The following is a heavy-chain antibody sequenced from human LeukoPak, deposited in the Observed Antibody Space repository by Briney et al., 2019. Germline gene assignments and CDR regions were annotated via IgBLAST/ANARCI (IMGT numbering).Heavy chain of an antibody. CDR3: ARDRLTVGATTMLY. CDR1: GYTFTGYY. Sequence: ASVKVSCKASGYTFTGYYMHWVRQAPRQGLEWMGWIDPNSGGTNFARKFQGRVTMTRDTSINMVYMELSSLRSDDTAVYYCARDRLTVGATTMLYWGQGTLVTVSS. V-gene: IGHV1-2*02. D-gene: IGHD1-26*01. CDR2: IDPNSGGT. J-gene: IGHJ4*02.